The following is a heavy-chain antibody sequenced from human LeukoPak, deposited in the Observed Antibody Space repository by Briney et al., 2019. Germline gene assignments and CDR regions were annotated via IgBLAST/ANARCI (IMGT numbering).Heavy chain of an antibody. CDR2: IIPILGIA. V-gene: IGHV1-69*04. J-gene: IGHJ4*02. CDR3: ARVSQAAAGNPELDY. Sequence: ASVKVSCKASGGTFSSYAISWVRQAPGQGLEWMGRIIPILGIANYAQKFQGRVTITADKSTSTAYMELSSLRSEDTAVYYCARVSQAAAGNPELDYWGQGTLVTVSS. CDR1: GGTFSSYA. D-gene: IGHD6-13*01.